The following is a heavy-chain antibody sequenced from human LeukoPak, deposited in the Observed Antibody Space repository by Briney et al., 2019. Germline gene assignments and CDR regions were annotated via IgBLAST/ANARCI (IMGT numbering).Heavy chain of an antibody. CDR3: ARQSITMVRGVRFRWFDP. CDR1: GGSISSGDYY. J-gene: IGHJ5*02. CDR2: IYYSGST. V-gene: IGHV4-30-4*01. D-gene: IGHD3-10*01. Sequence: SETLSLTCTVSGGSISSGDYYWSWIRQPPGKGLEWIGYIYYSGSTYYNPSLKSRVTISVDTSKNQFSLKLSSVTAADTAVYYCARQSITMVRGVRFRWFDPWGQGTLVTVSS.